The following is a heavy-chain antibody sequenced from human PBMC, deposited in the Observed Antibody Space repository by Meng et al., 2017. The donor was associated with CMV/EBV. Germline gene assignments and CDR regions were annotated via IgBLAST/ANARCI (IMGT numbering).Heavy chain of an antibody. CDR2: IIPIFGTA. CDR1: GGTFSSYA. J-gene: IGHJ6*02. V-gene: IGHV1-69*05. CDR3: ARGYYYDSSGHRDYYYYYGMDV. Sequence: SVKVSCKASGGTFSSYAISWVRQAPGQGLEWMGGIIPIFGTANYAQKFQGRVTITTDESTSTAYMELSSLRSEDTTVYYCARGYYYDSSGHRDYYYYYGMDVWGQGTTVTVSS. D-gene: IGHD3-22*01.